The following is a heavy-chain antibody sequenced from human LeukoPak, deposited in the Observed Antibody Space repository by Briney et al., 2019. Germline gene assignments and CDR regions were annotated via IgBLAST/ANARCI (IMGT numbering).Heavy chain of an antibody. D-gene: IGHD3-22*01. CDR1: GGSISSYY. J-gene: IGHJ3*02. V-gene: IGHV4-59*08. Sequence: PSETLSLTCTVSGGSISSYYWSWIRQPPGKGLEWIGYIYYSGSTNYNPSLKSRVTISVDTSKNQFSLKLSSVTAADTAVYYCARRVPYYYDSSGSDAFDIWGQGTMVTVSS. CDR3: ARRVPYYYDSSGSDAFDI. CDR2: IYYSGST.